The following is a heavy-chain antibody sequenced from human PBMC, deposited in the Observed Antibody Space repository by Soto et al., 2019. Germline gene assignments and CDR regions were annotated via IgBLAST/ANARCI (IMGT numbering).Heavy chain of an antibody. D-gene: IGHD3-22*01. CDR1: GFTFSSYA. Sequence: EVQLLESGGGLVQPGGSLRLSCAASGFTFSSYAMSWVRQAPGKGLEWVSAISGSGGSTYYADSVKGRFTISRDNSKNTLYLQMNSLRAEDTAVYYCAKDCLFDDSSGYPDSMAFDIWGQGTMVTVSS. V-gene: IGHV3-23*01. CDR3: AKDCLFDDSSGYPDSMAFDI. J-gene: IGHJ3*02. CDR2: ISGSGGST.